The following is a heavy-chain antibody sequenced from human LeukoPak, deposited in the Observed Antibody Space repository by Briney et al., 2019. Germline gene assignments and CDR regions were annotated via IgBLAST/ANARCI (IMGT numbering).Heavy chain of an antibody. D-gene: IGHD6-19*01. V-gene: IGHV1-3*01. CDR3: TIGLAGDWDAFDI. J-gene: IGHJ3*02. Sequence: ASAKVSCKTSGYTFTRCAVHWVRQAPGQRLEWMGWIHADSGNTKYSQKLQGRVTIARDTSASTIYMELSSLRFEDTAVYFCTIGLAGDWDAFDIWGLGTMVTVSS. CDR2: IHADSGNT. CDR1: GYTFTRCA.